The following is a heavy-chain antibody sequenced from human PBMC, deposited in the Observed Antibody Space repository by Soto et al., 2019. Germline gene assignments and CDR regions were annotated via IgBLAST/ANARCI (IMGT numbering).Heavy chain of an antibody. CDR1: GFTFSSYW. CDR3: ARATWNYGDY. V-gene: IGHV3-7*03. D-gene: IGHD1-7*01. J-gene: IGHJ4*02. Sequence: EVQLVESGGGLVQPGGSLRLSCAASGFTFSSYWMSWVRQSPGKGLEWVANIKQDGSEKYYVDSVKGRFTISRDNAKKSLWLQMNSLRAEHTAVYYCARATWNYGDYWGQGTLVTVSS. CDR2: IKQDGSEK.